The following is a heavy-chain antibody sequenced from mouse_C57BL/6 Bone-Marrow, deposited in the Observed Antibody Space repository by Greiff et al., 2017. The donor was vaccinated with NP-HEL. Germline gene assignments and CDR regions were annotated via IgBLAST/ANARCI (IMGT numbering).Heavy chain of an antibody. V-gene: IGHV10-1*01. CDR2: IRSKSTNYAT. CDR1: GFSFNTYA. J-gene: IGHJ2*01. Sequence: EVKLVESGGGLVQPKGSLKLSCAASGFSFNTYAMNWVRQAPGKGLEWVARIRSKSTNYATYYAVSVKDRFTISRDDSESMLYLQMNNLKTEDTAMYYSRITTVVVDYWGQGTTLTVSS. D-gene: IGHD1-1*01. CDR3: RITTVVVDY.